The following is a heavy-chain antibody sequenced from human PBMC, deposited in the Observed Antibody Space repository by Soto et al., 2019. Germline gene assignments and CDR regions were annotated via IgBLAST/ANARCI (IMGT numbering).Heavy chain of an antibody. CDR2: ISYDGSNK. D-gene: IGHD6-19*01. J-gene: IGHJ4*02. CDR3: AKDRSGWDYFDY. Sequence: QPGGSLRLSCAASGFTFSSYGMHWVRQAPGKGLEWVAVISYDGSNKYYADSVKGRFTISRDNSKNTLYLQMNSLRAEDTAVYYCAKDRSGWDYFDYWGQGTLVTVSS. CDR1: GFTFSSYG. V-gene: IGHV3-30*18.